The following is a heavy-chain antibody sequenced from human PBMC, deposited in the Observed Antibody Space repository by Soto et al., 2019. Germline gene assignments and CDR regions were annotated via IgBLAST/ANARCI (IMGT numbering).Heavy chain of an antibody. Sequence: PGGSLRLSCAASGFTFSGSAMHWVRQASGKGLEWVGRIRSKINNYATAYAASVKGRFTISRDDSENTTVLHMNSLKTEDTAVYYCTRYCTNTTCQGLFGLDVWGQGTTVTVSS. CDR2: IRSKINNYAT. D-gene: IGHD2-2*01. CDR1: GFTFSGSA. CDR3: TRYCTNTTCQGLFGLDV. V-gene: IGHV3-73*01. J-gene: IGHJ6*02.